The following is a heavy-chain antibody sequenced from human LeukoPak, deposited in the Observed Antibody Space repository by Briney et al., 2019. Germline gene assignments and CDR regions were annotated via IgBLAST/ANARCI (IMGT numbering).Heavy chain of an antibody. CDR2: INSDGSST. V-gene: IGHV3-74*01. J-gene: IGHJ4*02. D-gene: IGHD3-10*01. CDR3: AKEHGSGSHLIDY. CDR1: GFTFSSYW. Sequence: GGSLRLSCAASGFTFSSYWMHWVRQAPGKGLVWVSRINSDGSSTSYADSVKGRFTISRDNAKNTLYLQMNSLRAEDTAVYYCAKEHGSGSHLIDYWGQGTLVTVSS.